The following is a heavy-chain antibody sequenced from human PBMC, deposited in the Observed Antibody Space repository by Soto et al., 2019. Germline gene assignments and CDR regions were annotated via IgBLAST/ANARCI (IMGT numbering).Heavy chain of an antibody. CDR3: ARVKLALRGGFDY. J-gene: IGHJ4*02. CDR1: GYSISLGYY. D-gene: IGHD2-15*01. V-gene: IGHV4-38-2*01. Sequence: SETLSLTCAVSGYSISLGYYWGWIRQPPGKGLEWIGSIYHSGNTYYNPSLKSRVSISLDTSKNHFSLELTSVTAADTAVYYCARVKLALRGGFDYGDLGTMVT. CDR2: IYHSGNT.